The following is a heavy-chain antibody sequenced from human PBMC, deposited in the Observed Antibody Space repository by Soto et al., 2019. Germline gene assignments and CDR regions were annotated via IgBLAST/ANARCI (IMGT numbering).Heavy chain of an antibody. J-gene: IGHJ4*02. CDR3: ARGLTYSYPGGRVFDY. D-gene: IGHD2-15*01. CDR1: GFTFGSHA. V-gene: IGHV3-23*01. Sequence: EVQLLESGGDLVQPGGSLRLSCVASGFTFGSHAMSWVRQAPGEGLEWVSTITDSGGGAKYADSVRGRFTISRDNFYNTRSLQMSSLRAEDSAVYSCARGLTYSYPGGRVFDYWGQGTLVTVSS. CDR2: ITDSGGGA.